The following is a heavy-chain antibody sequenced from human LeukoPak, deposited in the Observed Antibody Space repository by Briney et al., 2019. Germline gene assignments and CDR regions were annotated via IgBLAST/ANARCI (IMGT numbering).Heavy chain of an antibody. CDR2: IYTSGST. CDR1: GGSISNYY. J-gene: IGHJ5*02. Sequence: SETLSLTCTVSGGSISNYYWSWIRQPAGKGLEWIGRIYTSGSTNYNPSLKSRVIMSVDTSKSQFSLKLSSVTAADTAVYYCARGLSSSWYWFDPWGQGTLVTVSS. D-gene: IGHD6-13*01. V-gene: IGHV4-4*07. CDR3: ARGLSSSWYWFDP.